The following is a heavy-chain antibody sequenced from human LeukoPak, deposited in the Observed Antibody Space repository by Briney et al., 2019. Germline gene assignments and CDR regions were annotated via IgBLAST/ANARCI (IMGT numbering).Heavy chain of an antibody. V-gene: IGHV4-34*01. CDR1: GGSFSGYY. D-gene: IGHD2-8*01. CDR2: INHSGST. Sequence: SETLSLTCAVYGGSFSGYYWSWIRQPPGKGLEWIGEINHSGSTNYNPSLKSRVTISVDTSKNQFSLKLSSVTAADTAVYYCARRCTRRLYNWFDPWGQGTLVTVSS. J-gene: IGHJ5*02. CDR3: ARRCTRRLYNWFDP.